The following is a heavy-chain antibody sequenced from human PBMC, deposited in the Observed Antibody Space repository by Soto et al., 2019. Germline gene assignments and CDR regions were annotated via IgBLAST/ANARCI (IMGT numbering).Heavy chain of an antibody. D-gene: IGHD5-12*01. CDR1: GGTFSSYA. V-gene: IGHV1-69*13. CDR2: IIPIFGTA. CDR3: ARAGYSGYDPNLDY. Sequence: EASVKVSCKSPGGTFSSYAISWFRQSPGRWLEWMGGIIPIFGTANYAQKFQGRVTITADESTSTAYMELSSLRSEDTAVYYCARAGYSGYDPNLDYWGQGTLVTVSS. J-gene: IGHJ4*02.